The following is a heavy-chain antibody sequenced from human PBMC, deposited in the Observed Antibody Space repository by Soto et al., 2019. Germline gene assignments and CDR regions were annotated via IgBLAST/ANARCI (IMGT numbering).Heavy chain of an antibody. D-gene: IGHD1-1*01. J-gene: IGHJ4*02. CDR2: ISAHNGNT. Sequence: QVHLVQSGAEVKKPGASVQVSCQGSGYAFTTYGITWVRQAPGQGLEWMGWISAHNGNTNYAQKLQGRGTVTRDTSTSTAYIAVRSLRYDDTAVYYCARGRYGDYWGQGALVTVSS. V-gene: IGHV1-18*01. CDR1: GYAFTTYG. CDR3: ARGRYGDY.